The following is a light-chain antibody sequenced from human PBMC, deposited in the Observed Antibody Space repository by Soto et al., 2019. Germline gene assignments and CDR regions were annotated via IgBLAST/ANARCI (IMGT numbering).Light chain of an antibody. J-gene: IGLJ2*01. CDR1: SSDVGGYSY. CDR2: EVS. CDR3: SSYARNRAVL. V-gene: IGLV2-8*01. Sequence: QSALTQPPSASGSPGQSVAISCTGTSSDVGGYSYVSWYQQHPGKAPKLMIYEVSNWPSGVPDRFSGSKSGNTASLTVSGLQAEDEADYYCSSYARNRAVLFGGGTQLTVL.